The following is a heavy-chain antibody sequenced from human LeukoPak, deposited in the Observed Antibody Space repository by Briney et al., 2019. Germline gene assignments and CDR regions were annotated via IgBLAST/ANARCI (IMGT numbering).Heavy chain of an antibody. J-gene: IGHJ1*01. V-gene: IGHV1-8*01. CDR2: MNPNSGNT. CDR1: GYTFTSYD. Sequence: ASVKVSCKASGYTFTSYDINWVRQATGQGLEWMGWMNPNSGNTGYAQKFQGRVTMTRNTSISTAYMELSSLRSEDTAVYCCARGRIAAAGRYFQHWGQGTLVTVSS. D-gene: IGHD6-13*01. CDR3: ARGRIAAAGRYFQH.